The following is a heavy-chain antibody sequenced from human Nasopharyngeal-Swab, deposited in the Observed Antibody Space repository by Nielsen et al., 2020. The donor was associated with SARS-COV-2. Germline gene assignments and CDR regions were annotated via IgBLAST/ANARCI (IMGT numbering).Heavy chain of an antibody. CDR2: INTNTGNP. J-gene: IGHJ6*02. V-gene: IGHV7-4-1*02. CDR3: ARARGQPHNYYYYGMDV. Sequence: ASLKVSCKASGYTFTSYAMNWVRQAPGQGVGWMGWINTNTGNPTYAQGFTGRFVFSLDTSVSTAYLQISSLKAEDTAVYYCARARGQPHNYYYYGMDVWGQGTTVTVSS. CDR1: GYTFTSYA.